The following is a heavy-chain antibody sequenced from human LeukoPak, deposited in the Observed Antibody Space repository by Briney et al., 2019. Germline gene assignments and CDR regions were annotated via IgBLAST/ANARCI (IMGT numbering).Heavy chain of an antibody. J-gene: IGHJ4*02. CDR3: ARAGPSSSWHQFDY. CDR1: GFTVSRNY. V-gene: IGHV3-66*01. Sequence: GGSLRLSCAASGFTVSRNYMSWVRQAPGKGLEWVSVIYSGGRSYYADSVKGRFTISRDNSKNTLYLQMNSLRVEDTAVYYCARAGPSSSWHQFDYWGQGTLVTVSS. CDR2: IYSGGRS. D-gene: IGHD6-13*01.